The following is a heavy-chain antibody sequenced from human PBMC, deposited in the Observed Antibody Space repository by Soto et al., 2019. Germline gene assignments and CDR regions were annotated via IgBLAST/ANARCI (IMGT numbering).Heavy chain of an antibody. CDR1: GGSISSSNW. CDR2: IYHSGST. Sequence: SETLSLTCAVSGGSISSSNWWSWVRQPPGKGLEWIGEIYHSGSTNYNPSLKSRVTISVDTSKNQFSLKLSSVTAADTAVYYCALKNDYGDSRLTFDYWGQGTLVTVSS. V-gene: IGHV4-4*02. D-gene: IGHD4-17*01. CDR3: ALKNDYGDSRLTFDY. J-gene: IGHJ4*02.